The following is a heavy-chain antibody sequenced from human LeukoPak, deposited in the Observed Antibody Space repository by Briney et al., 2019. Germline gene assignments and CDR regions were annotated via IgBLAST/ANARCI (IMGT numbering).Heavy chain of an antibody. CDR3: VKDSSSGSYFDY. D-gene: IGHD3-10*01. CDR1: GFTFSNYA. V-gene: IGHV3-64D*06. J-gene: IGHJ4*02. CDR2: ISTTGGST. Sequence: GGSLRLSCSASGFTFSNYAMHWVRQSPGKGPEYVSAISTTGGSTYYADSVKGRFTISRDNSKNTLYLQMSSLTAEDTAVYYCVKDSSSGSYFDYWGQGTLVTVSS.